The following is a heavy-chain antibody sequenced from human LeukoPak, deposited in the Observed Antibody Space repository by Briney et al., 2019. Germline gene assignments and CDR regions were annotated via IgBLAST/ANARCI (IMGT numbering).Heavy chain of an antibody. CDR1: GFTFSSYA. Sequence: GGSLRLSCAASGFTFSSYAMSWVRQAPGKGLEWVSAISGSGGSTYYADSVKGRFTISRDNSKNTLYLQMNSLRAEDTALYYCATDRGYSTFEYWGQGTPVTVSS. CDR3: ATDRGYSTFEY. V-gene: IGHV3-23*01. CDR2: ISGSGGST. J-gene: IGHJ4*02. D-gene: IGHD6-13*01.